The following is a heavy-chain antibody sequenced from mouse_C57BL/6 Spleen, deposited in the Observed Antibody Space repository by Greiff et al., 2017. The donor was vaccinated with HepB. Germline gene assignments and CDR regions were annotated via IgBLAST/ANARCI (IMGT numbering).Heavy chain of an antibody. J-gene: IGHJ2*01. D-gene: IGHD2-3*01. CDR3: ARFYYYFDY. V-gene: IGHV1-66*01. Sequence: VHLVESGPELVKPGASVKISCKASGYSFTSYYIHWVKQRPGQGLEWIGWIYPGSGNTKYNEKFKGKATLTADTSSSTAYMQLSSLTSEDSAVYYCARFYYYFDYWGQGTTLTVSS. CDR2: IYPGSGNT. CDR1: GYSFTSYY.